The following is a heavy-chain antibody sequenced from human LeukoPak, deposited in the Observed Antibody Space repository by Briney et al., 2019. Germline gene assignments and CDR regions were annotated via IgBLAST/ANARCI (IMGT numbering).Heavy chain of an antibody. V-gene: IGHV1-69*04. CDR3: ARLPPDDYGDYVSVSPLDYFDY. CDR2: IIPILGIA. CDR1: GGTFSSYA. D-gene: IGHD4-17*01. J-gene: IGHJ4*02. Sequence: GASVKVSCKASGGTFSSYAISWVRQAPGQGLEWMGRIIPILGIANYAQKFQGRVTITADKSTGTAYMELSSLRSEDTAVYYCARLPPDDYGDYVSVSPLDYFDYWGQGTLVTVSS.